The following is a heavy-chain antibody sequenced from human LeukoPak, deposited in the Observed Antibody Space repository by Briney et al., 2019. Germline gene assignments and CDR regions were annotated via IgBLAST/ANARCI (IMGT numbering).Heavy chain of an antibody. D-gene: IGHD7-27*01. V-gene: IGHV3-48*04. CDR1: GFTFSSYS. CDR3: AREGTNWDFDY. Sequence: GGALRLSCAASGFTFSSYSMNWVGQAPGKGLEWVSYISSSSSTIYYADSVKGRFTISRDNAKNSLYLQMNSLRAEDTAVYYCAREGTNWDFDYWGQGTLVTVSS. J-gene: IGHJ4*02. CDR2: ISSSSSTI.